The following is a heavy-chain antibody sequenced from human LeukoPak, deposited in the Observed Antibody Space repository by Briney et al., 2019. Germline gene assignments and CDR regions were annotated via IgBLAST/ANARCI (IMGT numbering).Heavy chain of an antibody. J-gene: IGHJ5*02. D-gene: IGHD2-15*01. V-gene: IGHV4-39*07. Sequence: PSETLSLTCTVSGGSISSSSYYWSWIRQPPGKGLEWIGEINHSGSTNYNPSLKSRVTISVDTSKNQFSLKLSSVTAADTAVYYCARVGSVVVPAGWFDPWGQGTLVTVSS. CDR1: GGSISSSSYY. CDR2: INHSGST. CDR3: ARVGSVVVPAGWFDP.